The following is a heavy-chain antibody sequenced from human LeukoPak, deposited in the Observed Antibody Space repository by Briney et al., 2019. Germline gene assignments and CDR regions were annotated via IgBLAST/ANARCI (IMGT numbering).Heavy chain of an antibody. V-gene: IGHV4-31*03. J-gene: IGHJ3*02. Sequence: PSQTLSLTCTVSGGSISSGGYYWSWIRQHPGKGLERIGYIYYSGSTYYNPSLKSRVTISVDTSKNQFSLKLSSVTAADTAVYYCARDNKRLNAFDIWGQGTMVTVSS. D-gene: IGHD2/OR15-2a*01. CDR2: IYYSGST. CDR3: ARDNKRLNAFDI. CDR1: GGSISSGGYY.